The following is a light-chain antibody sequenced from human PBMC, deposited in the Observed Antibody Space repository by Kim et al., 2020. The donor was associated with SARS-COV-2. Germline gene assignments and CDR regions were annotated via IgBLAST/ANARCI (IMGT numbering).Light chain of an antibody. CDR3: QQYHNWHQK. CDR1: QSVSSN. CDR2: GAS. J-gene: IGKJ1*01. Sequence: EIVMTQSPATLSVSPGERGTLSCRASQSVSSNLAWYQQKPGQAPRLLIYGASTRATGIPARFSGSGSGTEFTLTISSLQSEDFAIYYCQQYHNWHQKFGQGTKVDIK. V-gene: IGKV3-15*01.